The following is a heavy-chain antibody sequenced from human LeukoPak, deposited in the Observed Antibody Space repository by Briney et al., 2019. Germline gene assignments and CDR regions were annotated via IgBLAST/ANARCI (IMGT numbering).Heavy chain of an antibody. Sequence: GGSLRLSCAASGFTFSTYAMNWVRQAPGKGLEWISGISAAGGSAYYADSVKGRFTISRDNSKNTLYLQMNSLRAEDTAVYYCAKGRRLLWFGEFLFDYWGQGTLVTVSS. V-gene: IGHV3-23*01. CDR3: AKGRRLLWFGEFLFDY. CDR1: GFTFSTYA. CDR2: ISAAGGSA. D-gene: IGHD3-10*01. J-gene: IGHJ4*02.